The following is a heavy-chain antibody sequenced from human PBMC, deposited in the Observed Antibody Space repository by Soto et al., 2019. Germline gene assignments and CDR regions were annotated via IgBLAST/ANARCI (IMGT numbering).Heavy chain of an antibody. CDR2: ISYSGST. CDR1: GGSISSSRYY. D-gene: IGHD4-4*01. J-gene: IGHJ4*02. CDR3: ARMTTVTTFEY. V-gene: IGHV4-31*03. Sequence: SGTLSLTCSVSGGSISSSRYYWSWIRQHPGKGLEWIGYISYSGSTYYNPSLRSRVTISVDTSKNKFSLKLSSVTAADTAVYFRARMTTVTTFEYWGQGTMVTVSS.